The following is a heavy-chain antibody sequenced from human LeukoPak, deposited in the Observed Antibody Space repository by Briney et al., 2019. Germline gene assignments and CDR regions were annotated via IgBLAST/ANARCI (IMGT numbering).Heavy chain of an antibody. CDR3: AKEARYFDWLPPAFDY. Sequence: GGSLRLSCAASGFTFSSYAMSWVRQAPGEGLEWVSAISGSGGSTYNADSVKGRFTISRDNSKNTLFLQMNSLRAEDTAVYYCAKEARYFDWLPPAFDYFCQGTPVTVSS. V-gene: IGHV3-23*01. D-gene: IGHD3-9*01. CDR2: ISGSGGST. CDR1: GFTFSSYA. J-gene: IGHJ4*02.